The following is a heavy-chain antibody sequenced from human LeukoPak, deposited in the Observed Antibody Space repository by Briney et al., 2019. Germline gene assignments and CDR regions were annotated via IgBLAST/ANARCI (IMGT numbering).Heavy chain of an antibody. CDR3: AKRGPGSPQSGKYYFDY. CDR1: GFTFSNYA. Sequence: GGSLRLSCAAPGFTFSNYAMTWVRQAPGKGLEWVSGLSGSGASTYYADSVKGRFIISRDNSKNTVYLQMNSLRAEDTAVYYCAKRGPGSPQSGKYYFDYWGQGTLVTVSS. J-gene: IGHJ4*02. V-gene: IGHV3-23*01. D-gene: IGHD3-10*01. CDR2: LSGSGAST.